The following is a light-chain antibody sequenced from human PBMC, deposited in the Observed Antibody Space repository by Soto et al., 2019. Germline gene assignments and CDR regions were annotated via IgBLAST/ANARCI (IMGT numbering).Light chain of an antibody. Sequence: QSALTQPPSVSGSPGQSVAISCTGTSSDVGSYNRVSWYQQPPGTAPKVMIYEVSNRPSGVPDRFSGSKSGNTASLTISGLQAEDEDDYYCSAYTGSNTDVFGTGTKVTVL. J-gene: IGLJ1*01. V-gene: IGLV2-18*02. CDR3: SAYTGSNTDV. CDR2: EVS. CDR1: SSDVGSYNR.